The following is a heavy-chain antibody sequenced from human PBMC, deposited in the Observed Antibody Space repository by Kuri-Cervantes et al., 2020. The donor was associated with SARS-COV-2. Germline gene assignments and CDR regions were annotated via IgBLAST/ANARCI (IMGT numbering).Heavy chain of an antibody. CDR2: ISGSSSYI. Sequence: GGSLRLPCAPAGFTFTSYSMNWVRQAPGKGLEWVSSISGSSSYIYYAYSVKGRFTISRDNARNSLYLQMNSLRAENTAVYYCAREDKGPYYYYGLDFWGQGTTVTVSS. J-gene: IGHJ6*02. CDR1: GFTFTSYS. CDR3: AREDKGPYYYYGLDF. V-gene: IGHV3-21*01.